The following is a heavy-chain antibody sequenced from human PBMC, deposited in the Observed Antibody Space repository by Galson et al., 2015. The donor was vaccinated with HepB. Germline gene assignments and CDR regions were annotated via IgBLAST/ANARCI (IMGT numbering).Heavy chain of an antibody. CDR2: ISDGGDTT. J-gene: IGHJ4*02. CDR3: DKDWRGNTCDATCMGN. D-gene: IGHD4-23*01. V-gene: IGHV3-23*01. CDR1: GFTFITYT. Sequence: SLRLSCAASGFTFITYTMTWVRQAPGKGLEWVSSISDGGDTTYYADSVEGRFTISRDNSKNMVYLQLNSLRVEDTAIYYCDKDWRGNTCDATCMGNWGQGTLVTVSS.